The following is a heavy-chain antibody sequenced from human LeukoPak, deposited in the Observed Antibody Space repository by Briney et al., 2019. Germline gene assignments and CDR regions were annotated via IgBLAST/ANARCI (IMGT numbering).Heavy chain of an antibody. CDR2: IYHSGST. J-gene: IGHJ4*02. D-gene: IGHD1-1*01. CDR1: GGSITIGNW. CDR3: ARIGNYYFDY. Sequence: PSETLSLTCAVSGGSITIGNWWSWVRQPPRKGLEWIGEIYHSGSTNYNPSLKSRVTISVDKSKNQFSLTLTSVTAADTAVYYCARIGNYYFDYWGQGTLVTVSS. V-gene: IGHV4-4*02.